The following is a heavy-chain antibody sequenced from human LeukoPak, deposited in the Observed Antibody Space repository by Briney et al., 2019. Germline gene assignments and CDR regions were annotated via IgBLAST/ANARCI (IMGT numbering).Heavy chain of an antibody. V-gene: IGHV3-30*02. J-gene: IGHJ4*02. D-gene: IGHD3-22*01. CDR2: IRYDGSNK. CDR3: AKEYYYDSSGYPTPYFDY. CDR1: GFTFSSYG. Sequence: GGSLRLSCAASGFTFSSYGMHWVRQAPGKGLEWVAFIRYDGSNKYYADSVKGRFTISRDNPKNTLYLQMNSLRAEDTAVYYCAKEYYYDSSGYPTPYFDYWGQGTLVTVSS.